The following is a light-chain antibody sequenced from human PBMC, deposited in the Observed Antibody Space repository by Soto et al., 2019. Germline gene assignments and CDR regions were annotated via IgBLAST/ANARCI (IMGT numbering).Light chain of an antibody. J-gene: IGKJ1*01. CDR3: QPYTSYPWT. CDR1: QSISAW. V-gene: IGKV1-5*03. CDR2: KAS. Sequence: DIQMTQSPSTLSAYVGDRVTITCRASQSISAWLAWYQQKPGKAPKLLIYKASSLESGVPSRFSGSKSGTEFTRTISSLQPDDFATYFCQPYTSYPWTFGQGTKVEIK.